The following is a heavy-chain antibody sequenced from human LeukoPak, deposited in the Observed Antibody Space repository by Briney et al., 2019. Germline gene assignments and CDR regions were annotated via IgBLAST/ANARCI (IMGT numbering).Heavy chain of an antibody. CDR1: GFTISNNY. Sequence: PGGSLRLSCVVSGFTISNNYMSWVRQAPRKGLEWVSLIYSGGSTYYADSVKGRFTISRGNSKNTVYLQMNSLRAEDTAVYYCASTTLGPYDFWSGYPSDAFDIWGQGTMVTVPS. CDR2: IYSGGST. D-gene: IGHD3-3*01. CDR3: ASTTLGPYDFWSGYPSDAFDI. V-gene: IGHV3-66*01. J-gene: IGHJ3*02.